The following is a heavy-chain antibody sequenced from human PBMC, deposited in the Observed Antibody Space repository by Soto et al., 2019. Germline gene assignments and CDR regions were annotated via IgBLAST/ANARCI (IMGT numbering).Heavy chain of an antibody. CDR2: INPNSGGT. CDR1: GYTFTGYY. CDR3: ARDHGGDYYYGMDV. J-gene: IGHJ6*02. Sequence: QVPLVQSGAEVKKPGASVKVSCKASGYTFTGYYMHWVRQAPGQGLEWMGWINPNSGGTNYAQKFQGWVTMTRDTSISTAYMELSRLRSDDTAVYYCARDHGGDYYYGMDVWGQGTTVTVSS. V-gene: IGHV1-2*04. D-gene: IGHD4-17*01.